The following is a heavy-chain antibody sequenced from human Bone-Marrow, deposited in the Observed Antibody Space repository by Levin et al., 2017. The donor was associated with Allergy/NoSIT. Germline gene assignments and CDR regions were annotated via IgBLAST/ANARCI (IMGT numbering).Heavy chain of an antibody. D-gene: IGHD2-8*02. CDR2: TRNKANSYTT. CDR3: AREVVLVVYAIFDYYYYMDV. CDR1: GFTFSDHY. Sequence: GGSLRLSCAASGFTFSDHYMDWVRQAPGKGLEWVGRTRNKANSYTTEYAASVKGRFTISRDDSKNSLYLQMNSLKTEDTAVYYCAREVVLVVYAIFDYYYYMDVWGKGTTVTVSS. V-gene: IGHV3-72*01. J-gene: IGHJ6*03.